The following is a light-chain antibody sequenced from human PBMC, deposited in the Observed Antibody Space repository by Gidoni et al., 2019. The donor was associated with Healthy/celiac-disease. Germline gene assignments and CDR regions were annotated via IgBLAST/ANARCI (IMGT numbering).Light chain of an antibody. J-gene: IGKJ5*01. CDR3: QHYNTWPIT. CDR1: QSVSSN. V-gene: IGKV3D-15*01. CDR2: GAS. Sequence: EIVMTQSPAPLSVSPGERATISCRASQSVSSNLAWYQQNPGQTPRLLLSGASTRATGIPARLSGSGSGTESTLTISSLQSEDFAVYYCQHYNTWPITFGQGTRLEIK.